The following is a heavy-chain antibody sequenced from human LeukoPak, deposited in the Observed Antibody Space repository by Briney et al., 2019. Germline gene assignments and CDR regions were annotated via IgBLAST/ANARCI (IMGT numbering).Heavy chain of an antibody. CDR2: AYYSGTT. CDR1: GGFISRGGYS. J-gene: IGHJ3*01. V-gene: IGHV4-31*03. CDR3: VRGQVSSSWYRDEAFDV. D-gene: IGHD6-13*01. Sequence: SQTLSLTCCVSGGFISRGGYSWNWIRQHPGKGLEWIGYAYYSGTTNYNPSLKRRVIISVDTSKNQFSLRLNSVTAADTAVYYCVRGQVSSSWYRDEAFDVWGQGTMVTISS.